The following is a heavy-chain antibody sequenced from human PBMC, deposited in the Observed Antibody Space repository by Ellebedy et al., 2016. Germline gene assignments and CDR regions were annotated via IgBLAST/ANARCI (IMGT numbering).Heavy chain of an antibody. J-gene: IGHJ4*02. CDR2: SRSKANAYTT. CDR1: GFTVSSYL. Sequence: GGSLRLSRAVSGFTVSSYLMSWVRQAPGKGLEWVGRSRSKANAYTTDYATSVKGRFTISRDESNNSVYLQMNSLKAEDTAIYFCTTGRPGNIFDSWGQGTLVTVSS. CDR3: TTGRPGNIFDS. V-gene: IGHV3-72*01. D-gene: IGHD2/OR15-2a*01.